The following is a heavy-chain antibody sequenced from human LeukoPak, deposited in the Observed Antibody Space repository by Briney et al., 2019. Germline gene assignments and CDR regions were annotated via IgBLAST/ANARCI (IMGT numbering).Heavy chain of an antibody. CDR3: AQSGYCGGDCYPFDY. CDR2: ISAYNGNT. D-gene: IGHD2-21*01. J-gene: IGHJ4*02. Sequence: ASVKVSCKASGYTFTSYGISWVRQAPGQGLEWMGWISAYNGNTNYAQKLQGRVTMTTDTSTSTAYMELSSLRSEDTAVYYCAQSGYCGGDCYPFDYWGQGTLVTVSS. V-gene: IGHV1-18*01. CDR1: GYTFTSYG.